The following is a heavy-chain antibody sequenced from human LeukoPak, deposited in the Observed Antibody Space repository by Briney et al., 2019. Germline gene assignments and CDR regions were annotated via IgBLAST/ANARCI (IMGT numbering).Heavy chain of an antibody. CDR1: GGSISTNNW. Sequence: SETLSLTCAVSGGSISTNNWWHWVRQPPGKGLEWIGYIYYSGSTNYNPSLKSRVTISVDTSKNQFSLKLSSVTAADTAVYYCARDRKRWLQEIFDYWGQGTLVTVSS. V-gene: IGHV4-4*02. CDR3: ARDRKRWLQEIFDY. CDR2: IYYSGST. D-gene: IGHD5-24*01. J-gene: IGHJ4*02.